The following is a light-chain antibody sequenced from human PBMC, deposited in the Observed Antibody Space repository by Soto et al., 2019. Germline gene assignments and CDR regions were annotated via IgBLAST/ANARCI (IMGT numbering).Light chain of an antibody. CDR1: QSVLDSSNNKNY. CDR2: WAS. J-gene: IGKJ2*01. Sequence: EIVMTQSPDSLDVSRGERATINCKSSQSVLDSSNNKNYLAWFYQRPGQPPKLLFYWASTRQSGVSDRFSGSGSGTDFTLTINSLQAEDAAVYYCQQYYSIPHAFGQGTKLEIK. V-gene: IGKV4-1*01. CDR3: QQYYSIPHA.